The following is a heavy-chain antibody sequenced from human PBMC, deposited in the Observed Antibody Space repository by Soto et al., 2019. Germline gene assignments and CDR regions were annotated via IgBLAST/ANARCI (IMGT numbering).Heavy chain of an antibody. CDR3: ARAYDFWSGYWDFGY. CDR1: GGSVSSGAYY. V-gene: IGHV4-61*08. Sequence: QVQLQESGPGLVKPSETLSLTCTVSGGSVSSGAYYWSWIRQPPGKGLEWIGYISYSGGTNYNPSLQSRVTISVDASKNQFSLKLSSVSAADTAVYYCARAYDFWSGYWDFGYWGQGTLVTVSS. D-gene: IGHD3-3*01. CDR2: ISYSGGT. J-gene: IGHJ4*02.